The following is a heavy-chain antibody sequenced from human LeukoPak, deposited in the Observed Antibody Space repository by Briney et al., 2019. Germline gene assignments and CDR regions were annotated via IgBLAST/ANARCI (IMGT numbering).Heavy chain of an antibody. Sequence: SQTLSLTCTVSGGSISSGDYYWNWIRQPPGKGLERIGYIHSSGSSYYNPSLKSRVTISLDTSENQFSLRLSSVTAADTAVYYCARVLSGSGSLYYFDYWGQGTLVTVSS. CDR1: GGSISSGDYY. CDR3: ARVLSGSGSLYYFDY. CDR2: IHSSGSS. D-gene: IGHD3-10*01. J-gene: IGHJ4*02. V-gene: IGHV4-30-4*01.